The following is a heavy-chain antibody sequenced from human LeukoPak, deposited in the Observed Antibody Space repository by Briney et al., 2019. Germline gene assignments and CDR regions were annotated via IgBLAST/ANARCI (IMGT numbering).Heavy chain of an antibody. CDR3: ARVNSGSNEAGFDY. D-gene: IGHD1-26*01. Sequence: SETLSLTCAVYGGSFSGYYWSWIRQPPGKGLEWIGEINHSGSTNYNPSLKSRVTISVDTSKNQFSLKLSSVTAADTAVYYCARVNSGSNEAGFDYWGQGTLVTVSP. J-gene: IGHJ4*02. V-gene: IGHV4-34*01. CDR1: GGSFSGYY. CDR2: INHSGST.